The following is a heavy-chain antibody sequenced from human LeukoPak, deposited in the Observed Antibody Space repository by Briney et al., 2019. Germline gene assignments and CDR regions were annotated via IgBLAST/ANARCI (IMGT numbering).Heavy chain of an antibody. CDR3: ARGRIAAPPDYYYMDV. V-gene: IGHV4-34*01. J-gene: IGHJ6*03. D-gene: IGHD6-6*01. CDR1: GGSFSGYY. CDR2: INHSGST. Sequence: SETLSLTCAVYGGSFSGYYWSWIRQPPGKGLEWIGKINHSGSTNFNPSLKSRVTISVDTSKHQFSLKLSSVTAADTAVYYCARGRIAAPPDYYYMDVWGKGTTVTVAS.